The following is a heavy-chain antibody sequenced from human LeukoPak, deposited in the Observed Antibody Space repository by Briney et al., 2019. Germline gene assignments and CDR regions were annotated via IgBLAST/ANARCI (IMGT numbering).Heavy chain of an antibody. J-gene: IGHJ6*02. V-gene: IGHV1-2*02. CDR1: GYTFTGYY. Sequence: ASVKVSCKASGYTFTGYYMHWVRQAPGQGLEWMGWINPNSGGTNYAQKFQGRVTMTRDTSISTAYMELSRLRSDDTAVCYCAALSRGIAAAGDDYYYYGMDVWGQGTTVTVSS. CDR3: AALSRGIAAAGDDYYYYGMDV. D-gene: IGHD6-13*01. CDR2: INPNSGGT.